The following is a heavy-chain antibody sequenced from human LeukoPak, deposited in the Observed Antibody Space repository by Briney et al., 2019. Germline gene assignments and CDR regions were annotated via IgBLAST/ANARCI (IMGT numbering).Heavy chain of an antibody. CDR2: ISHSGST. J-gene: IGHJ4*02. Sequence: SETLSLTCDVYGGSFSGYYWNWIRQPPGKGLEWIGEISHSGSTNYNPSLESRVTISLDTSKNQFSLKLSSVTAADTAVYHCARVRPYDYIWGTKRRYYFDYWGQGTLVTVSS. CDR3: ARVRPYDYIWGTKRRYYFDY. V-gene: IGHV4-34*01. D-gene: IGHD3-16*01. CDR1: GGSFSGYY.